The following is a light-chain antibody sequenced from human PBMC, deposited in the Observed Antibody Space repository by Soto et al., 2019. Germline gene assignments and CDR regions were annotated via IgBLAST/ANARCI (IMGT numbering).Light chain of an antibody. CDR3: HQYGSSPLT. Sequence: EIVLTQSPGTLSLSPGERATLSCRTSQSVSSSYLAWYQQKPGQAPRLLIYGASSRATGIPDRFSGSGSGXXXXLXISXLXPXDFAVFYCHQYGSSPLTFGGGTKVEIK. J-gene: IGKJ4*01. V-gene: IGKV3-20*01. CDR2: GAS. CDR1: QSVSSSY.